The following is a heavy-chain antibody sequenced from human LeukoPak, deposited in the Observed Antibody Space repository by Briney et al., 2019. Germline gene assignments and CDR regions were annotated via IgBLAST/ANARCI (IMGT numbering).Heavy chain of an antibody. CDR1: GGTFSSYA. V-gene: IGHV1-69*04. Sequence: SVKVSCKASGGTFSSYAISWVRQAPGQGLEWMGRIIPILGIANYAQKFQGRVTITADKSTSTAYMELSSLRSEDTAVYYCARDGGLVDTAMVNYYYYCGMDVWGQGTTVTVSS. CDR3: ARDGGLVDTAMVNYYYYCGMDV. CDR2: IIPILGIA. D-gene: IGHD5-18*01. J-gene: IGHJ6*02.